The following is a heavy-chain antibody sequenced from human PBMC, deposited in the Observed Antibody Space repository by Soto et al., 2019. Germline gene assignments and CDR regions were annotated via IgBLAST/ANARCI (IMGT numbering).Heavy chain of an antibody. CDR3: ARGYSSSWAYYYMDA. CDR1: GGSFSGYY. J-gene: IGHJ6*03. V-gene: IGHV4-34*01. Sequence: SETLSLTCAVYGGSFSGYYWSWIRQPPGKGLEWIGEINHSGSTNYNPSLKSRVTISVDTSKNQFSLKLSSVTAADTAVYYCARGYSSSWAYYYMDAWGKGTTVTVSS. CDR2: INHSGST. D-gene: IGHD6-13*01.